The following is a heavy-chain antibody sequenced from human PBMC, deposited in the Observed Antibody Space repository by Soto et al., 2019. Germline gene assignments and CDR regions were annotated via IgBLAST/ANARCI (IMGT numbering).Heavy chain of an antibody. V-gene: IGHV4-34*01. CDR1: GGSFSGYY. D-gene: IGHD1-26*01. J-gene: IGHJ6*02. CDR2: INHSGST. CDR3: AREGGTGDGMDV. Sequence: SETLSLTCAVYGGSFSGYYWSWIRQPPGKGLEWIGEINHSGSTNYNPSLKSRVTISVDTSKNQFSLKLSSVTAANTAVYYCAREGGTGDGMDVWGQGTTVTVSS.